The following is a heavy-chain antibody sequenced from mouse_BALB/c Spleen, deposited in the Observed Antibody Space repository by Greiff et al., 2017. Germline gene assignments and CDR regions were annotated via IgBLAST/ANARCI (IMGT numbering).Heavy chain of an antibody. CDR3: ERCRGGKNLYAMDY. V-gene: IGHV7-3*02. CDR2: IRNKANGYTT. J-gene: IGHJ4*01. CDR1: GFTFTDYY. Sequence: EVMLVESGGGLVQPGGSLRLSCATSGFTFTDYYMSWVRQPPGKALEWLGFIRNKANGYTTEYSASVKGRFTISRDNSQSILYLQMNTLRAEDRANYYSERCRGGKNLYAMDYWGQGTSVTVSS. D-gene: IGHD3-3*01.